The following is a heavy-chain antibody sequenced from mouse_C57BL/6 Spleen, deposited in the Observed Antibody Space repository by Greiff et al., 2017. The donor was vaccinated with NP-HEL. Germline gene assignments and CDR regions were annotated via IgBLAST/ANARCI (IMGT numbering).Heavy chain of an antibody. CDR3: ATPLLLREGFAY. Sequence: VQLQQSGGGLVKPGGSLKLSCAASGFTFSDYGMHWVRQAPEKGLEWVAYISSGSSTIYYADTVKGRFTISRDNAKNTLFLQMTSLRSEDTAMYYCATPLLLREGFAYWGQGTLVTVSA. J-gene: IGHJ3*01. D-gene: IGHD1-1*01. V-gene: IGHV5-17*01. CDR1: GFTFSDYG. CDR2: ISSGSSTI.